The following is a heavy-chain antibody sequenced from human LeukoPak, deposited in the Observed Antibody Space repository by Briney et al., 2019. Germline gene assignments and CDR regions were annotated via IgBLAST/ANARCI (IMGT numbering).Heavy chain of an antibody. CDR3: AHGGNSDAFDI. CDR1: DFTFSSYT. D-gene: IGHD4-23*01. J-gene: IGHJ3*02. V-gene: IGHV3-23*01. Sequence: GGSLRLSCVASDFTFSSYTMIWVRQAPGKALEWVSVIGTRGDGIHYADSVKGRFTISRDNSKNTLYLQMDSLRAEDTAVYYCAHGGNSDAFDIWGQGTMVTVSS. CDR2: IGTRGDGI.